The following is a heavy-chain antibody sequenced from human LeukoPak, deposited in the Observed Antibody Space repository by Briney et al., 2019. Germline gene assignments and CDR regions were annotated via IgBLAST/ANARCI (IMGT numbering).Heavy chain of an antibody. D-gene: IGHD3-9*01. CDR1: GYTFTSYD. V-gene: IGHV1-8*01. J-gene: IGHJ5*02. CDR2: MNPNSGNT. Sequence: ASVKVSCKASGYTFTSYDINWVRQTTGQGLEWMGWMNPNSGNTGYAQKFQGRVTMTRNTSISTAYMELSSLRSEDTAVYYCARERVLRYFDWLLWEGFDPWGQGTLVTVSS. CDR3: ARERVLRYFDWLLWEGFDP.